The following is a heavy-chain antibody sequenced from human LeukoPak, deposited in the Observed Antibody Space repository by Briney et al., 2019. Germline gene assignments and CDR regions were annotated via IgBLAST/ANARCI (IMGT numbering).Heavy chain of an antibody. D-gene: IGHD1-1*01. CDR1: GFTFSNYA. V-gene: IGHV3-21*01. CDR3: ARDWSGADY. CDR2: ITSSSSYI. J-gene: IGHJ4*02. Sequence: GGSLRLSCAASGFTFSNYAMSWVRQAPGKGLEWVSSITSSSSYIYYADSVKGRFTISRDNAKNSLYLQMNSLRAEDTAVYYCARDWSGADYWGQGTLVTVSS.